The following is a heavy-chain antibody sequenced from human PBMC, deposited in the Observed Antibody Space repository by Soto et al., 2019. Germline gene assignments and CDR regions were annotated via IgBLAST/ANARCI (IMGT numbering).Heavy chain of an antibody. V-gene: IGHV3-33*01. CDR2: IWYDGSNK. CDR3: ARDLRRGVVANLDY. J-gene: IGHJ4*01. D-gene: IGHD2-15*01. Sequence: GGSLRLSCAASGFTFNSYAMHWVRQAPGKGLEWVAVIWYDGSNKYFSDSVKGRFTISRDNSKNTLYLQMNSLRAEDTAVYYCARDLRRGVVANLDYWGQGTLVTVSS. CDR1: GFTFNSYA.